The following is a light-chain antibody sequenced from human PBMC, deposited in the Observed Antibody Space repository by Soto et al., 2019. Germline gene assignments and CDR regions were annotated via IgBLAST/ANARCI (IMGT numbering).Light chain of an antibody. V-gene: IGKV3-20*01. CDR3: QHYGSSPGT. CDR2: GTS. J-gene: IGKJ1*01. CDR1: QSVNSKY. Sequence: EVVLTQSPGTLFLSPGERATLSCRASQSVNSKYFAWYQQKPGQAPRLLIYGTSSRATGVPDRFSATGSGTDSTLTVSRLEPEDSAVYYCQHYGSSPGTFGQGTKVEIK.